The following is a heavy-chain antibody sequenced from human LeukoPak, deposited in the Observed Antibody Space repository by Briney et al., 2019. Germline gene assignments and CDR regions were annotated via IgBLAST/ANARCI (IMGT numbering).Heavy chain of an antibody. J-gene: IGHJ4*02. CDR3: ARDVADSSSFSVFDY. V-gene: IGHV1-18*01. CDR1: VSTFTSYA. D-gene: IGHD6-13*01. Sequence: SLKVSCKPAVSTFTSYAVGVMTRAPSESLQGMGWSSAYNGNTNYAQKLQGRVTMTTDTSTSTAYTELRSLRSDDTAVYYCARDVADSSSFSVFDYWGQGTLVTVSS. CDR2: SSAYNGNT.